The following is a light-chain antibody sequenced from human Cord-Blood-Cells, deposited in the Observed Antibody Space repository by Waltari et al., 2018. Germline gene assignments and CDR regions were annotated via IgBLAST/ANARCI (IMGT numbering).Light chain of an antibody. Sequence: DIQMTQSPSSLSASVGDRVTITCRASQSISSYLNWYQQKPGKAPKLLIYAASSLQSGVPSRLSGSGSGTDFTLNISSLQPEDFATYYCQQSYSTLSITFGQGTRLEIK. V-gene: IGKV1-39*01. CDR1: QSISSY. J-gene: IGKJ5*01. CDR2: AAS. CDR3: QQSYSTLSIT.